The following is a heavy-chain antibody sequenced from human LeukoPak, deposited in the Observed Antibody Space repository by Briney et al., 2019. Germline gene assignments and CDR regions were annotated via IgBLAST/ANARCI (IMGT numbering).Heavy chain of an antibody. D-gene: IGHD3-3*01. J-gene: IGHJ4*02. V-gene: IGHV3-23*01. CDR1: GFTFSSYA. Sequence: SGGSLRLSCAASGFTFSSYAMSWVRQAPGKGLEWVSFISGSGSSTHYADSVKGRFTISRDNSNNTLYLQINSLRADDTAAYYCAKGAQYDFWSGYTLEYFDVWGKGTLVTVSS. CDR3: AKGAQYDFWSGYTLEYFDV. CDR2: ISGSGSST.